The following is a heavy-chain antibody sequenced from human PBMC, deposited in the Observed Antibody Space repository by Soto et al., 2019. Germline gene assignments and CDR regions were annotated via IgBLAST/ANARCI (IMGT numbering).Heavy chain of an antibody. J-gene: IGHJ2*01. D-gene: IGHD4-17*01. V-gene: IGHV4-38-2*01. CDR2: IYHSGST. CDR1: GYSISSGYC. Sequence: SETLSLTCAVSGYSISSGYCWGCIRQPPGKGLEWIGSIYHSGSTYYNPSLKSRVTISVGTSKNQFSLKLSSVTAADTAVYYCARYTKDYGDSLWYFDLWGRGTLVTVSS. CDR3: ARYTKDYGDSLWYFDL.